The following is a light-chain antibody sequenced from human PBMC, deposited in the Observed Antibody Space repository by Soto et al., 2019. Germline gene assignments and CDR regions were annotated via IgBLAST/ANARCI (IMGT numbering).Light chain of an antibody. CDR1: QSIGSW. CDR2: DAS. Sequence: DTQMTQSPSTLSASVGDMVTITCRASQSIGSWLAWYQQKPGKAPKLLIYDASSLESGVPSRFSGSGSGTEFTLTISSLQPDDFATYYCQQYNSYSTFGQGTKVDI. J-gene: IGKJ1*01. CDR3: QQYNSYST. V-gene: IGKV1-5*01.